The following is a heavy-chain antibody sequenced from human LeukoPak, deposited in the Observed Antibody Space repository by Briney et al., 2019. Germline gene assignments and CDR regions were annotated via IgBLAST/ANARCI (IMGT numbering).Heavy chain of an antibody. Sequence: GGSLRLSCAASGFTFSSYAMHWVRQAPGKGLEWVAVISYDGSNKYYADSVKGRFTISRDNSKNTLYLQMNSLRAEDTAVYYCAKELGGYDSSGGNWFDPWGQGTLVTVSS. CDR1: GFTFSSYA. V-gene: IGHV3-30-3*01. CDR3: AKELGGYDSSGGNWFDP. J-gene: IGHJ5*02. D-gene: IGHD5-12*01. CDR2: ISYDGSNK.